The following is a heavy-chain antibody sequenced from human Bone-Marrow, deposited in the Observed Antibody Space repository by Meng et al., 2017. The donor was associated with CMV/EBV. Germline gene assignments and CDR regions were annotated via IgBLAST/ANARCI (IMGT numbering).Heavy chain of an antibody. CDR1: GFTVSITH. Sequence: GESLKISCVASGFTVSITHMNWVRQAPGKGLEWVSVICTGDTTHYADSVKGRFTISRDNSKNTLYLQMNSLRAEDTAVYYCARDRGRGQTMVVTYNWFDPWGQGTLVTVSS. CDR3: ARDRGRGQTMVVTYNWFDP. J-gene: IGHJ5*02. V-gene: IGHV3-53*05. CDR2: ICTGDTT. D-gene: IGHD4-23*01.